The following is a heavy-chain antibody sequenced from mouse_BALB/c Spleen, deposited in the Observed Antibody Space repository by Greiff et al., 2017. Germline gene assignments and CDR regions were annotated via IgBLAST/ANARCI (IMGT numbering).Heavy chain of an antibody. CDR1: GFTFSSFG. CDR2: ISSGSSTI. Sequence: EVKQMESGGGLVQPGGSRKLSCAASGFTFSSFGMHWVRQAPEKGLEWVAYISSGSSTIYYADTVKGRFTISRDNPKNTLFLQMTSLRSEDTAMYYCARDGNYVLYYAMDYWGQGTSVTVSS. V-gene: IGHV5-17*02. CDR3: ARDGNYVLYYAMDY. D-gene: IGHD2-1*01. J-gene: IGHJ4*01.